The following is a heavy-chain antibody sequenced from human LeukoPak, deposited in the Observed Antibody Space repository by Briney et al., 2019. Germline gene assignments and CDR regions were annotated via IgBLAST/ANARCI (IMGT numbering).Heavy chain of an antibody. Sequence: SETLFLTCAVSGGSISSSNWWSWVRQPPGKGLEWIGEIYHSGSTNYNPSLKSRVTISVDKSKNQFSLKLSSVTAADTAVYYCACEGYSSLPIFWGQGTMVTVSS. CDR3: ACEGYSSLPIF. CDR2: IYHSGST. CDR1: GGSISSSNW. D-gene: IGHD5-18*01. J-gene: IGHJ3*01. V-gene: IGHV4-4*02.